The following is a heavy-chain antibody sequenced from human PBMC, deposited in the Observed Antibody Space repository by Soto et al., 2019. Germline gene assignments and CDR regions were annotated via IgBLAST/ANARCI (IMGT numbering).Heavy chain of an antibody. CDR3: ASATRRGSYGH. J-gene: IGHJ4*02. D-gene: IGHD1-26*01. CDR1: GASFSGYY. CDR2: INHSGST. V-gene: IGHV4-34*01. Sequence: PSETLSLTCGVYGASFSGYYWSWIRQPPGKGLEWIGEINHSGSTNYNPSLKSRLTMSVDTSKKEFSLNLSSVTAADTAVYYCASATRRGSYGHWGQGTLVTVSS.